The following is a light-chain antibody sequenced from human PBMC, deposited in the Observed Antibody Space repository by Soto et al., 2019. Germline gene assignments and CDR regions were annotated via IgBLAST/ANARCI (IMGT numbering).Light chain of an antibody. J-gene: IGKJ3*01. CDR3: QQYGSSPRFT. Sequence: EIVLTQSPGTLSLSPGERATLSCRASQSVSSSYLAWYQQKPGQAPRLLIYGASSRTTGIPDRFSDSGSGKDLALTISRLEPEDFAVYYCQQYGSSPRFTFGPGTKVDIK. CDR2: GAS. CDR1: QSVSSSY. V-gene: IGKV3-20*01.